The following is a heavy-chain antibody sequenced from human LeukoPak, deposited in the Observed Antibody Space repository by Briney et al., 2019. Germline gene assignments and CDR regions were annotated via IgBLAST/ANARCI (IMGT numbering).Heavy chain of an antibody. CDR2: IKHDGSEK. CDR1: GFTFSTYW. Sequence: GGSLRLSCAVSGFTFSTYWMSWVRQAPGKGLEWVANIKHDGSEKYSVDSAKGRFTISRDNAKNSLYLQMNSLRAEDTAVYYCARSSRLTFDYWGQGTLVTVSS. D-gene: IGHD6-6*01. J-gene: IGHJ4*02. V-gene: IGHV3-7*01. CDR3: ARSSRLTFDY.